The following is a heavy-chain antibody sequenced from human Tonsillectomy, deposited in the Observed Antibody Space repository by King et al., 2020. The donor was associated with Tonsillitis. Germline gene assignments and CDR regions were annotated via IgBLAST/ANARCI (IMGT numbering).Heavy chain of an antibody. J-gene: IGHJ5*02. CDR1: GFSLSTSGAG. Sequence: ITLKESGPALVKPTQTLTLTCTFSGFSLSTSGAGVGWIRQPPGKALECLALIYWNDDKRYSPSLKSRLTITKDTSKNQVVLTMTNMDPVDTATYYCAHRFPEEYNWDYGWFDPWGQGTLVTVSS. D-gene: IGHD1-7*01. CDR3: AHRFPEEYNWDYGWFDP. CDR2: IYWNDDK. V-gene: IGHV2-5*01.